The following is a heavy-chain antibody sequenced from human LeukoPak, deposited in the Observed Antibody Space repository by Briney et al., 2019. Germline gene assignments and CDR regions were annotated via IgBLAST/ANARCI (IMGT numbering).Heavy chain of an antibody. CDR3: ARDSSAYKTPEI. CDR2: IYYSGST. V-gene: IGHV4-59*01. Sequence: PSETLSLTCSVSGGSISSYYWSWFGQPPGKDRGWIGNIYYSGSTNYNPSLNSRVTISVDTSKNQFSLKLSSVTAADTAVYYCARDSSAYKTPEIWGQGTKVTVSS. D-gene: IGHD1-14*01. J-gene: IGHJ3*02. CDR1: GGSISSYY.